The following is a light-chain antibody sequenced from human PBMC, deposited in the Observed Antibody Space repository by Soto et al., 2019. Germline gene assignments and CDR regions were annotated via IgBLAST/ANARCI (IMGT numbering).Light chain of an antibody. Sequence: MTQSPATLSVSPGERATLSCRASQSVSSNLAWYQQKPGKVPKLLIYAASTLQSGVPSRFSGSGSGTDFTLTISSLQPEDVATYYCQKYNGAPWTFGQGTKVEIE. J-gene: IGKJ1*01. CDR3: QKYNGAPWT. CDR1: QSVSSN. V-gene: IGKV1-27*01. CDR2: AAS.